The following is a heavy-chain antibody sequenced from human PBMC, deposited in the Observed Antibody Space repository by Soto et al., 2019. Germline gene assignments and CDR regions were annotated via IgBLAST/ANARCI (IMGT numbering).Heavy chain of an antibody. CDR2: MLYSGLT. CDR1: GYSVSSSDYY. CDR3: ARDWGYCSSTSCPDGSGYYYYYGMDV. D-gene: IGHD2-2*01. J-gene: IGHJ6*02. V-gene: IGHV4-39*07. Sequence: SETLSLTCRVSGYSVSSSDYYWAWIRQPPGKGLEWIGSMLYSGLTYYNPSLKSRVTMSVDTSKNQFSLKLSSVTAADTAVYYCARDWGYCSSTSCPDGSGYYYYYGMDVWGQGTTVTVSS.